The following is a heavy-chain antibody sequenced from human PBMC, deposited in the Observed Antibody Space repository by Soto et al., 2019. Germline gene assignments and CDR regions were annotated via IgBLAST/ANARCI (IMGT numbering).Heavy chain of an antibody. J-gene: IGHJ4*02. CDR2: IIPILGIA. Sequence: SVKVSCKASGGTFSSYTISWVRQAPGQGLEWMGRIIPILGIANYAQKFQGRVTITADKSTSTAYMELSSLRSEDTAVYYCARGPRGYSVYFDYWGQGTLVTVSS. D-gene: IGHD5-12*01. CDR1: GGTFSSYT. V-gene: IGHV1-69*02. CDR3: ARGPRGYSVYFDY.